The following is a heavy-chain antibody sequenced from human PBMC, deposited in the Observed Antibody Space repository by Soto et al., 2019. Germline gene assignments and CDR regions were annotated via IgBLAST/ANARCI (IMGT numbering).Heavy chain of an antibody. CDR2: INAGNGNT. CDR3: ARGGSCSGGSGSRSQMIHYGMEV. CDR1: GYTFTSYA. D-gene: IGHD2-15*01. J-gene: IGHJ6*02. V-gene: IGHV1-3*01. Sequence: QVQLVQSGAEVKKPGASVKVSCKASGYTFTSYAMHWVRQAPGQRLEWMGWINAGNGNTKYSQKFQGRVTITRDTSASTAYMELSSLRSEDTAVYYCARGGSCSGGSGSRSQMIHYGMEVWGQGTTVTVSS.